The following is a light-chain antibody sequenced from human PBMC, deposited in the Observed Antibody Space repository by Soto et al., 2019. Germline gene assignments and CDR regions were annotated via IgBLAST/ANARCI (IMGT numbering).Light chain of an antibody. CDR2: DAS. CDR1: QTINSW. J-gene: IGKJ1*01. Sequence: IQMTPSPSTLSASVGDRFTITCRASQTINSWLAWYQPKPGKAPKVLIFDASSLKTGVPSRFSGSGSGTEFTLTISNLQPDDFATYYCQQYDSYSSGPFGQGTKVDIK. V-gene: IGKV1-5*01. CDR3: QQYDSYSSGP.